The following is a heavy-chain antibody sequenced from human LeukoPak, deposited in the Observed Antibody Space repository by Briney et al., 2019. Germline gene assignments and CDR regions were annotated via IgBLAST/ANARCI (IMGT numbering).Heavy chain of an antibody. CDR2: ISRGGISI. CDR1: GFTFSSYE. Sequence: GGSLRLSCAASGFTFSSYEMNWVRQAPGKGLEWVSAISRGGISIYYADSVKGRFTISRDNAKNSLYLQMNSLRAEDTAVYYCARDRDGYNYAFDIWGPGTMVTVSS. J-gene: IGHJ3*02. D-gene: IGHD5-24*01. V-gene: IGHV3-48*03. CDR3: ARDRDGYNYAFDI.